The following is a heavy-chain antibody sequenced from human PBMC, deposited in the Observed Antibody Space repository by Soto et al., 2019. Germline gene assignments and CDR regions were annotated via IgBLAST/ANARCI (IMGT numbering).Heavy chain of an antibody. CDR2: INPSGGST. CDR1: GYTFSTYY. J-gene: IGHJ4*02. D-gene: IGHD3-22*01. Sequence: ASVKVSCKASGYTFSTYYMHWVRQAPGQGYEWMGIINPSGGSTTYAQKFQGRVTMTRDTSTTTVYMELSSLKSEDTAVYYCARDFSMVVVAPGYWGQGTLVTVSS. CDR3: ARDFSMVVVAPGY. V-gene: IGHV1-46*01.